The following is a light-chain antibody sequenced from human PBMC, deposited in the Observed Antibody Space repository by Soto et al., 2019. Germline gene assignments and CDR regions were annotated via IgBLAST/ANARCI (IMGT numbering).Light chain of an antibody. CDR2: GAS. V-gene: IGKV3-20*01. J-gene: IGKJ5*01. CDR1: QSVSSNF. Sequence: PGERATLSCRASQSVSSNFLAWFQQKPGQAPRLLIYGASSRATGIPDRISGSGSGTDFTLTISRLEPEDFAVYYCHQYGSSLWTFGQGTRLEIK. CDR3: HQYGSSLWT.